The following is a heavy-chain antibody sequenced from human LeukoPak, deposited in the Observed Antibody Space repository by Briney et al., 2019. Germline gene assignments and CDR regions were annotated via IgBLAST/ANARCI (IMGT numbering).Heavy chain of an antibody. CDR3: AGVRWALRYYYGSGSYSHDFDY. CDR2: INHSGST. V-gene: IGHV4-34*01. CDR1: GGSFGGYY. D-gene: IGHD3-10*01. Sequence: SETLSLTCAVYGGSFGGYYWSWIRQPPGKGLEWIGEINHSGSTNYNPSLKSRVTISVDTSKNQFSLKLSSVTAADTAVYYCAGVRWALRYYYGSGSYSHDFDYWGQGTLVTVSS. J-gene: IGHJ4*02.